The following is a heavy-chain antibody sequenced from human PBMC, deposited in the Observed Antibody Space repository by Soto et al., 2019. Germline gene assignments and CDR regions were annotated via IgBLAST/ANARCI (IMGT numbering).Heavy chain of an antibody. CDR2: IWYDGSNK. V-gene: IGHV3-33*01. CDR3: ARSSAHSSSWYAESFDY. Sequence: LSLTCAASGFTFSSYGMHWVRQAPGKGLEWVAVIWYDGSNKYYADSVKGRFTISRDNSKNTLYLQMNSLRAEDTAVYYCARSSAHSSSWYAESFDYWGQGTLVTVSS. J-gene: IGHJ4*02. D-gene: IGHD6-13*01. CDR1: GFTFSSYG.